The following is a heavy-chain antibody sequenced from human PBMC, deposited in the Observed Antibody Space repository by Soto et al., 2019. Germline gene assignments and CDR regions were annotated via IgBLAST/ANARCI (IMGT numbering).Heavy chain of an antibody. J-gene: IGHJ4*02. CDR3: VGTALVVGTSGPDY. V-gene: IGHV4-39*01. D-gene: IGHD2-15*01. CDR1: CGSINNNVYN. Sequence: PSETLSLTCTVSCGSINNNVYNWGWIRQPPGQGLEWIGCMFYRVTAYYNPSRKSRLTTCIDISKNQFYLKLTSVTAADTALYYCVGTALVVGTSGPDYWAPGILVPVSS. CDR2: MFYRVTA.